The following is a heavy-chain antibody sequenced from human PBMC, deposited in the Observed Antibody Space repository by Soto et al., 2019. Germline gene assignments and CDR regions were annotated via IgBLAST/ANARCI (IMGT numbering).Heavy chain of an antibody. Sequence: QVQLVQSGAEVKKPGSSVKVSCKASGGTFSSYAISWGRQAPGQGLEWMGGIIPIFGTANYAQKFQGRVTITADKSTSTAYMELSSLRSEDTAVYYCARGRSIAAAGTTGYYYGMDVWGQGTTVTVSS. J-gene: IGHJ6*02. CDR1: GGTFSSYA. V-gene: IGHV1-69*06. CDR2: IIPIFGTA. D-gene: IGHD6-13*01. CDR3: ARGRSIAAAGTTGYYYGMDV.